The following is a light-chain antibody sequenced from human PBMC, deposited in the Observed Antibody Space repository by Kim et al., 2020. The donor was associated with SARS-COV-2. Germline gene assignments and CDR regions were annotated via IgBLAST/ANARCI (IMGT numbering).Light chain of an antibody. J-gene: IGLJ1*01. Sequence: GQSVTIYCTGSNTAVGEYNYVSWYQQHPGKGPKLLIYDVRERPAGVPARFSGSKSGNAAFLTVSGLQAEDEADYYCCSYAGGYRFVFGTGTKVTVL. CDR1: NTAVGEYNY. CDR3: CSYAGGYRFV. CDR2: DVR. V-gene: IGLV2-11*02.